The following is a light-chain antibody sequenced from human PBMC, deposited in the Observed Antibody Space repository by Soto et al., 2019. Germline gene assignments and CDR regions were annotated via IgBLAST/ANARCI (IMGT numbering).Light chain of an antibody. CDR2: KAS. CDR1: QTISSW. V-gene: IGKV1-5*03. J-gene: IGKJ4*01. CDR3: QQYDSFPLT. Sequence: DILMAQSPSTLSSSVGDTVAITCRASQTISSWMAWYQQKPGKAPKFLIYKASDLESGVPSRFSGSGSGTEFTLTISSLQPDDFATYFCQQYDSFPLTFGGGTKVDIK.